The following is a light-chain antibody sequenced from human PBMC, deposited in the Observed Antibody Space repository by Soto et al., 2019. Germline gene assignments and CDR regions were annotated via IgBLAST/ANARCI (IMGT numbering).Light chain of an antibody. J-gene: IGKJ3*01. CDR1: QSVSSY. CDR3: QQRSKLFT. Sequence: EIVLTQSPATLSLSPGERATLSCRASQSVSSYLAWYQQKPGQDPRLLIYDASNRATGIPARFSGSGSGTDFTLTISSLEPEDFAVYYCQQRSKLFTFGPGTKVDIK. V-gene: IGKV3-11*01. CDR2: DAS.